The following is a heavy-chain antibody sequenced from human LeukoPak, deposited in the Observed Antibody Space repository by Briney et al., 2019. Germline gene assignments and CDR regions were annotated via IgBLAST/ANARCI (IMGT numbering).Heavy chain of an antibody. Sequence: ASVKVSCKASGYTFTGYDTHWVRQAPGQGLEWMGCINPNSGGTNYAQKFQGRVTMTRDTSISTAYMEMSSLRSDDTAVYYCARGRGSYVDYWGQGTLVTVSS. J-gene: IGHJ4*02. V-gene: IGHV1-2*02. CDR3: ARGRGSYVDY. CDR2: INPNSGGT. CDR1: GYTFTGYD. D-gene: IGHD1-26*01.